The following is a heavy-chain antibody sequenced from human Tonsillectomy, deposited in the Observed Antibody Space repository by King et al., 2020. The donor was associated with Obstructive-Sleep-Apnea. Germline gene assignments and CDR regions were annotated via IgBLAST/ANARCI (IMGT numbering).Heavy chain of an antibody. Sequence: VQLQESGPGLVKPSETLSLTCTVSGGSISTYYWSWIRQSPGKGLEWIGYIYYSGSTNYNPSLKSRVIMSVDTSKNQFSLNLSSVTAADTAVYYCARAPYGSGIIDWFDPWGQGTLVTVSS. CDR3: ARAPYGSGIIDWFDP. D-gene: IGHD3-10*01. J-gene: IGHJ5*02. CDR2: IYYSGST. V-gene: IGHV4-59*01. CDR1: GGSISTYY.